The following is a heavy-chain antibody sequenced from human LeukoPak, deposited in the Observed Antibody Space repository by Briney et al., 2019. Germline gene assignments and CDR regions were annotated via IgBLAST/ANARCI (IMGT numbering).Heavy chain of an antibody. Sequence: SETLSLTCAVYGGSFSGYYWSWIRQPAGKGLEWIGRIYTSGSTNYNPSLKSRVTISVDTSQNQFFLKLNSVSAADTAVYYCARRTPGGYTYLDNWGQGTLVTVSS. CDR3: ARRTPGGYTYLDN. V-gene: IGHV4-59*10. D-gene: IGHD5-18*01. CDR2: IYTSGST. J-gene: IGHJ4*02. CDR1: GGSFSGYY.